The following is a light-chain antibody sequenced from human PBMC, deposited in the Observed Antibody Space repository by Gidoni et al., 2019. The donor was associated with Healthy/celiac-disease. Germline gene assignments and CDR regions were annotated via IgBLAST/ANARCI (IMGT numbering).Light chain of an antibody. Sequence: DIHMPQSPSSLSASVGDRVTITCRASQSISSYLNGYQQKPGKAPKLLIYAGASMQRGAPPRLSGSGSGTDVTLTISSLQPEDFATDYCQQSYSTPLTFGGGTKVEIK. J-gene: IGKJ4*01. CDR2: AGA. V-gene: IGKV1-39*01. CDR1: QSISSY. CDR3: QQSYSTPLT.